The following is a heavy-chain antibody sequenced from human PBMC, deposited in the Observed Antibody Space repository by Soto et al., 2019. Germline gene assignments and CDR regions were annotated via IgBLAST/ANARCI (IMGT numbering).Heavy chain of an antibody. CDR2: IFYSGST. J-gene: IGHJ4*02. V-gene: IGHV4-31*01. CDR1: GASISSRGYY. D-gene: IGHD3-10*01. Sequence: QVQLQESGPGLVKPSQTLSLTCTVSGASISSRGYYWSWIRQHPGKGLEWIGYIFYSGSTYYNPSLKSPITLSVDTSKNQFPLKLSSVTAADTSVYYCANHYYSFDYWGQGTLVTVSS. CDR3: ANHYYSFDY.